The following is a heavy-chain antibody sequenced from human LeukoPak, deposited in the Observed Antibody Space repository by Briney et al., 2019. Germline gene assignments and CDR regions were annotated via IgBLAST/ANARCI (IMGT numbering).Heavy chain of an antibody. Sequence: SVKVSCKASGGTFSSYAISWVRQAPGQGLEWMGGIIPIFGTANYAQKFQGRVTITTDESMSTAYMELSSLRSEDTAVYYCAREGGYSYGLDYWGQGTLVTVSS. CDR3: AREGGYSYGLDY. J-gene: IGHJ4*02. V-gene: IGHV1-69*05. CDR2: IIPIFGTA. CDR1: GGTFSSYA. D-gene: IGHD5-18*01.